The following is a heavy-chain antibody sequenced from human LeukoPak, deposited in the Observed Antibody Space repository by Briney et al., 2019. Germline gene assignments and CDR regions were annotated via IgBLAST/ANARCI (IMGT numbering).Heavy chain of an antibody. Sequence: GASVKFSCKASGYPFTGYYMHWVRQAPGRGLEWMGRINPNSGGTNYAQKFQGRITMTRDTSISTAYMELSRLRSDDTAVYYCARGQLESYYDSSGYYYNGYWGQGTLVTVSS. CDR2: INPNSGGT. V-gene: IGHV1-2*06. CDR1: GYPFTGYY. D-gene: IGHD3-22*01. J-gene: IGHJ4*02. CDR3: ARGQLESYYDSSGYYYNGY.